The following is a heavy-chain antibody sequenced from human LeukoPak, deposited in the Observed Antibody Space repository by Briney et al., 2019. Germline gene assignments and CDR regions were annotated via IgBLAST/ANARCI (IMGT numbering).Heavy chain of an antibody. CDR1: GFTFDDYA. CDR3: ARETVTTPLTFDY. J-gene: IGHJ4*02. D-gene: IGHD4-11*01. CDR2: ISWNSGSR. Sequence: PGGSLRLSCAASGFTFDDYAMHWVRQAPGKGLEWVSGISWNSGSRGYADSVKGRFTISRDNAKNSLYLQMNSLRAEDTAVYYCARETVTTPLTFDYWGQGTLVTVSS. V-gene: IGHV3-9*01.